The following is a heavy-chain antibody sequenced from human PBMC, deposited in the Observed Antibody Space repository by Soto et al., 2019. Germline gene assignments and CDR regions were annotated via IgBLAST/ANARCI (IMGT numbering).Heavy chain of an antibody. CDR3: AKDAHVVGKCSGGTCYSIPVYYFDY. J-gene: IGHJ4*01. CDR1: GFSFSDYG. V-gene: IGHV3-30*18. CDR2: ISYDGSNE. Sequence: PGGSLRLSCAASGFSFSDYGMHWVRQAPGKGLEWVAFISYDGSNEYYADSLKGRFTISRDSSMQTSYLQMDSLRAEDTAVYYCAKDAHVVGKCSGGTCYSIPVYYFDYWGHGTLVTVSS. D-gene: IGHD2-15*01.